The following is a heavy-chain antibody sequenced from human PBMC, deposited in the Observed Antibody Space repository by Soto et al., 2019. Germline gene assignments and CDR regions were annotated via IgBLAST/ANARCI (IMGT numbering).Heavy chain of an antibody. V-gene: IGHV1-69*06. CDR1: GGTFSTYP. Sequence: QVQLVQSGAEVKKPGSSVKVSCKVSGGTFSTYPINWVRQAPGQGLEFMGGIIPKFGTTNYAQKFRGTVTIPADKPRSTAYMERTTLRSGETAVYYGAGGASNRTGGSTWFDPGAREPWSPSPQ. D-gene: IGHD2-8*02. J-gene: IGHJ5*02. CDR2: IIPKFGTT. CDR3: AGGASNRTGGSTWFDP.